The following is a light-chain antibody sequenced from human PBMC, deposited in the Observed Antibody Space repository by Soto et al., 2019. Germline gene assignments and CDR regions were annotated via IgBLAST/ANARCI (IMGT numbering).Light chain of an antibody. J-gene: IGKJ1*01. CDR2: DAS. Sequence: DIHLTQSPSSLSASVGDKVTITCRASQSIRSYLNWVQQKPGKAPKLLIYDASSLQTGVPSRFSGSGSGTDFTLTISSLQPEDFATYYCQQSYSTPWTFGQGTKVDIK. CDR3: QQSYSTPWT. V-gene: IGKV1-39*01. CDR1: QSIRSY.